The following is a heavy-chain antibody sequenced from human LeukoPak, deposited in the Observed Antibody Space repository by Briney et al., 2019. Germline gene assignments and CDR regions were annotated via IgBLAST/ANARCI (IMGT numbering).Heavy chain of an antibody. CDR3: ATHYYGSGSYCNTIDY. D-gene: IGHD3-10*01. CDR1: GYTLTELS. Sequence: ASVKVSCKVSGYTLTELSMHWVRQAPGKGLEWMGGFDPEDGETIYAQKFQGRVTMTEDTSTDTAYMELSSLRSEDTAVYYCATHYYGSGSYCNTIDYWGQGTLVTVSS. V-gene: IGHV1-24*01. J-gene: IGHJ4*02. CDR2: FDPEDGET.